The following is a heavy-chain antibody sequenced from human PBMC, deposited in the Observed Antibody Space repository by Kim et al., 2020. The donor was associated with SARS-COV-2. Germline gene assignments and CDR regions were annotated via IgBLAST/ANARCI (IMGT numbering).Heavy chain of an antibody. J-gene: IGHJ5*02. D-gene: IGHD5-12*01. CDR3: AIQRDGYNYAIDP. CDR2: IIPLYDTT. CDR1: GGTFSSFV. Sequence: SVKVSCKASGGTFSSFVFSWVRQAPGQGLEWMGGIIPLYDTTIYAQTFKGGVTITADESTSTAYMELSSLRSEDTAVYYCAIQRDGYNYAIDPWGQGTVVTVSS. V-gene: IGHV1-69*13.